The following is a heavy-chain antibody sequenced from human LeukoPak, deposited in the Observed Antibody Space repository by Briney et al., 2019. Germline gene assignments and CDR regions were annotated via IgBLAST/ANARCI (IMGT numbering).Heavy chain of an antibody. Sequence: GGSLRLSCAASGFTFSNVWMSWVRQVTGKGLEWVGRIRSNTDGANIDYAGPGEGRFTISRDDSENTLYLQMDSLKIEDTAVYYCTTELGITIFGVVITPFDYWGQGTLVTVSS. V-gene: IGHV3-15*01. J-gene: IGHJ4*02. CDR2: IRSNTDGANI. D-gene: IGHD3-3*01. CDR1: GFTFSNVW. CDR3: TTELGITIFGVVITPFDY.